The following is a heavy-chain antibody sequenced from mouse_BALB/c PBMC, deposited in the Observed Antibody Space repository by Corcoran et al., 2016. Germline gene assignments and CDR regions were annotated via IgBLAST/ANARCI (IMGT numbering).Heavy chain of an antibody. CDR3: AREGSYYYGSSYGFAY. Sequence: QIQLVQSGPELKKPGETVKISCKASGYTFTNYGMNWVKQAPGKGLKWMGWINTYTGEPTYADDFKGRFAFSLETSASTAYLQINNLKNEDMATYFCAREGSYYYGSSYGFAYWGQGTLVTVSA. CDR1: GYTFTNYG. CDR2: INTYTGEP. J-gene: IGHJ3*01. V-gene: IGHV9-1*02. D-gene: IGHD1-1*01.